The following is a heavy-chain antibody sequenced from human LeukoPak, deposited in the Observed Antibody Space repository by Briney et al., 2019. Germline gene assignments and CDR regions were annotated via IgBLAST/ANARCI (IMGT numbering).Heavy chain of an antibody. Sequence: GGSLRLSCAASGFTFSSYGMQWVRQAPGKGLEWVAVISYDGSNKYSADSVKGRFTISRDNSKNTLHLQMNSLRAEDTAVYYCAKDGTSVATAGSHFDYWGQGTLVTLST. J-gene: IGHJ4*02. CDR2: ISYDGSNK. CDR1: GFTFSSYG. CDR3: AKDGTSVATAGSHFDY. D-gene: IGHD6-13*01. V-gene: IGHV3-30*18.